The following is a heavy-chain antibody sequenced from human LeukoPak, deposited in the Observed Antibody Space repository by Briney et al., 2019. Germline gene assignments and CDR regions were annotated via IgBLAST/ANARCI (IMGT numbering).Heavy chain of an antibody. Sequence: SETLSLTCAVYGGSFSGYYWSWIRQPPGKGLEWIGEINHSGSTNYNPSLKSRVTISVDTSENQFSLKLSSVTAADTAVYYCARQESNDFWSGYYNWFDPWGQGTLVTVSS. CDR3: ARQESNDFWSGYYNWFDP. CDR2: INHSGST. V-gene: IGHV4-34*01. J-gene: IGHJ5*02. CDR1: GGSFSGYY. D-gene: IGHD3-3*01.